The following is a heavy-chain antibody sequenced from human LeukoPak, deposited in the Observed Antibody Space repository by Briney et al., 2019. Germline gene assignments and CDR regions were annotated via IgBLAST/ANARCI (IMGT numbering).Heavy chain of an antibody. J-gene: IGHJ5*02. D-gene: IGHD3-10*01. CDR1: GFPFSDYA. CDR3: VKDHFGSFDP. Sequence: GGSLRLSCAASGFPFSDYAMTWVRQAPGKGLEWVAAISPSASHRYYADFVGGRFTISRDNSKNTLDLQMSSLRAEDTAVYYCVKDHFGSFDPWGQGTLVTVSS. V-gene: IGHV3-23*01. CDR2: ISPSASHR.